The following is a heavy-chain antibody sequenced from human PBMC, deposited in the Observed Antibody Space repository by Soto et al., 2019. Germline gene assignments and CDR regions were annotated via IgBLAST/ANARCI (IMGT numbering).Heavy chain of an antibody. Sequence: QVQLVQSGAEVKKPGPSVKVSCKSSGGAFSRYTFSWVRQATGQGRELMGRIIPILDIANNPQKLQGRITITAEQSTRTADKQISSLRAEDPAVYYCARERDCTTTRCPVGEMHVWGQGPTVNVPS. J-gene: IGHJ6*02. CDR3: ARERDCTTTRCPVGEMHV. V-gene: IGHV1-69*08. CDR1: GGAFSRYT. CDR2: IIPILDIA. D-gene: IGHD2-2*01.